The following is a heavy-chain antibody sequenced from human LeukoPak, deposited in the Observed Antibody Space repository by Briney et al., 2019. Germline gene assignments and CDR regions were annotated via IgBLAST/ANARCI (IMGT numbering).Heavy chain of an antibody. CDR1: GFTFSSYE. CDR3: AREGSSSANSKEFDY. J-gene: IGHJ4*02. CDR2: ISDSGGTI. Sequence: GGSRRLSCAASGFTFSSYEMNWVRQAPGKGREWVSYISDSGGTIYYADSVKGRFTISRDNAKNSLYLQMNSLRAEDTAVYYCAREGSSSANSKEFDYWGQGTLVTVSS. V-gene: IGHV3-48*03. D-gene: IGHD6-6*01.